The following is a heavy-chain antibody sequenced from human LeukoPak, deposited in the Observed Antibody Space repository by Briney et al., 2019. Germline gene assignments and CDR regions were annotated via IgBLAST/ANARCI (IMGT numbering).Heavy chain of an antibody. D-gene: IGHD4-17*01. CDR2: IKQDGSEK. V-gene: IGHV3-7*03. Sequence: GGSLRLSCAASGFTFSSYWMSWVRQAPGKRLEWVANIKQDGSEKHYVDSVKGRFTISRDNAKNSLYLQMNGLRAEDTAVYYCARGRDYGDSGDYWGQGTLVTVSS. CDR1: GFTFSSYW. J-gene: IGHJ4*02. CDR3: ARGRDYGDSGDY.